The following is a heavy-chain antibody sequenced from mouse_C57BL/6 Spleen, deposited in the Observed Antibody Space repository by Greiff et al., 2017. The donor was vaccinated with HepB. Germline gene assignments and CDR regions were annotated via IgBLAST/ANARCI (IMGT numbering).Heavy chain of an antibody. CDR3: ASQLGRAWFAY. D-gene: IGHD4-1*01. CDR2: ISGGGGNT. CDR1: GFTFSSYT. Sequence: EVQRVESGGGLVKPGGSLKLSCAASGFTFSSYTMSWVRQTPEKRLEWVATISGGGGNTYYPDSVKGRFTISRDNAKNTLYLQMSSLRSEDTALYYCASQLGRAWFAYWGQGTLVTVSA. J-gene: IGHJ3*01. V-gene: IGHV5-9*01.